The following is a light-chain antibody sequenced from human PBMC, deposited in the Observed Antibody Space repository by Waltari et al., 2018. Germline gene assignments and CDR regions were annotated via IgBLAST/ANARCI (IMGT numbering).Light chain of an antibody. CDR1: YGSVSTSPY. Sequence: QTVVTQDPSFSVSPGGTVTLTCGLRYGSVSTSPYPSWYQQTPGQAPRSFIYNTNTRSAGVPDRFSGSILGNRAALTITGAQANDESDYYCVLYMGGGIWVFGGGTKVTVL. V-gene: IGLV8-61*01. CDR2: NTN. J-gene: IGLJ3*02. CDR3: VLYMGGGIWV.